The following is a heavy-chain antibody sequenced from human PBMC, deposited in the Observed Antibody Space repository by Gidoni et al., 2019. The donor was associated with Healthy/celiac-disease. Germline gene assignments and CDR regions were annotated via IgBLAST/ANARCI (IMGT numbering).Heavy chain of an antibody. V-gene: IGHV3-15*01. CDR1: GFPFSNAW. CDR3: TTEDDYYGMDV. CDR2: IKSKTDGGTT. Sequence: EVQLVESGGGLVKPGGSLRLSCAASGFPFSNAWMSWVRQAPGKGLEWVGRIKSKTDGGTTDYAAPVKGRFTISRDDSKNTLYLQMNSLKTEDTAVYYCTTEDDYYGMDVWGQGTTVTVSS. J-gene: IGHJ6*02.